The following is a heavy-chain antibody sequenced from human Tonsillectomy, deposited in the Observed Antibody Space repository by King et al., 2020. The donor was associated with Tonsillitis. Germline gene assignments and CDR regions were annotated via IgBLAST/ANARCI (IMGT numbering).Heavy chain of an antibody. CDR3: ARAEGYCSGGSCYKFDF. CDR2: IYYSGST. V-gene: IGHV4-39*07. D-gene: IGHD2-15*01. Sequence: QLQESGPGLVKPSETLSLTCTVSGGSISSSSYYWGWIRQPPGKGLEWIGSIYYSGSTYYNPSLKSRVTISVDTSKNQFSLKLSSVTAADTAVYYCARAEGYCSGGSCYKFDFWGQGNLVTVSS. CDR1: GGSISSSSYY. J-gene: IGHJ4*02.